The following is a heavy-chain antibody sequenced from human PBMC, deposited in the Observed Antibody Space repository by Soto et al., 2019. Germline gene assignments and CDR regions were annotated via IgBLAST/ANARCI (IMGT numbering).Heavy chain of an antibody. CDR2: IFSNDEK. D-gene: IGHD4-4*01. CDR3: ARIILGTVTDTSNFDY. V-gene: IGHV2-26*01. Sequence: QVTLKESGPVLVKHTETLTLTCTVSGFSLSNARMGVSWIRQPPGKALEWLAHIFSNDEKSYSTSLKSRLTISKDTSKSQVVFTMTNMDPVDTATYYCARIILGTVTDTSNFDYWGQGTLVTVSS. CDR1: GFSLSNARMG. J-gene: IGHJ4*02.